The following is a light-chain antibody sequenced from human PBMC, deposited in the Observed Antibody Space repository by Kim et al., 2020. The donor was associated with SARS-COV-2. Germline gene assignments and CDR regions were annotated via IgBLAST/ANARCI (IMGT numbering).Light chain of an antibody. J-gene: IGKJ3*01. CDR3: IQGTNWAFT. CDR2: KVS. Sequence: PAAISCRSSKSDVYSDGNTDLNWFQQRPGQSPRRLICKVSNRDSGVPDRVSGSGAGTDFTLEISRVEAEDVGVYYCIQGTNWAFTFGPGTKVNIK. CDR1: KSDVYSDGNTD. V-gene: IGKV2-30*01.